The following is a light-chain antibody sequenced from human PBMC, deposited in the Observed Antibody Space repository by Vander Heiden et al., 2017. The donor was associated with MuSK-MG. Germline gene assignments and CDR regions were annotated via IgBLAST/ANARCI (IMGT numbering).Light chain of an antibody. CDR2: SSS. Sequence: IVLTQFPGTLSLSPGERASLSCRASQSVSSSRLAWYQQKPGQAPRLLMYSSSNRATGIPDRFSGRVSGPDFTLTISRLEPEDFAVYYCQQYEDSPWTFGQGTKVEIK. CDR1: QSVSSSR. J-gene: IGKJ1*01. CDR3: QQYEDSPWT. V-gene: IGKV3-20*01.